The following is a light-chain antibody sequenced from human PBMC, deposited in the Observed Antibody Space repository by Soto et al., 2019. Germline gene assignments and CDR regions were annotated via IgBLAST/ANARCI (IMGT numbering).Light chain of an antibody. CDR1: QSIGTN. V-gene: IGKV3-15*01. CDR3: QQYYYWPRYT. J-gene: IGKJ2*01. Sequence: EIVVTQSPATLSLSPGERATLSCRASQSIGTNLAWYLQKPGQAPRLLIFGASARATGLPARFSGSGSGTEFTLTISSLQSEDFAVYFCQQYYYWPRYTFGQGTKIEFK. CDR2: GAS.